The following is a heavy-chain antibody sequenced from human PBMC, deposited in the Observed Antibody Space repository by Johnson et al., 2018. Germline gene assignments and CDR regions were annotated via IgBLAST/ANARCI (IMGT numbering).Heavy chain of an antibody. D-gene: IGHD2-21*02. CDR3: AKDRWCGDGNAFGI. CDR1: GFTFGDYA. V-gene: IGHV3-9*01. CDR2: ISWNRGSI. J-gene: IGHJ3*02. Sequence: EVQLVESGGGLVQPGRSLRLSCTASGFTFGDYAMHWVRQAPGKGLEWVSGISWNRGSIGYADSVKGRFTIYRDNAENSLYLQINSVRAEDTALYYCAKDRWCGDGNAFGIWGQGTMASV.